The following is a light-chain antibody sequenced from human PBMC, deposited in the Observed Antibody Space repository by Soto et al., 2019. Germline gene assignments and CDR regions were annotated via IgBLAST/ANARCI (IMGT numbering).Light chain of an antibody. V-gene: IGLV2-11*01. CDR2: DVT. CDR1: SSDVGGYDF. CDR3: SSYAGSYILGV. Sequence: QSALTQPGSVSGSPGQSVTLSCTGTSSDVGGYDFVSWYQQYPGKAPKLIIYDVTKRTSGVPDRFSGSKSGNSASLTISALQAGDEADYSGSSYAGSYILGVFGGGTKVTLL. J-gene: IGLJ3*02.